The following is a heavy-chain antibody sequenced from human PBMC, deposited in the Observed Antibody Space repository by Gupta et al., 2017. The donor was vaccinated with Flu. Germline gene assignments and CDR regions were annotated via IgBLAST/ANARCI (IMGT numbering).Heavy chain of an antibody. CDR3: ARDPTRYSTGWPNWFDP. D-gene: IGHD6-19*01. CDR1: GYTFTNYY. J-gene: IGHJ5*02. Sequence: QVQLVQSGAEVRKPGASVKVSCKTSGYTFTNYYIHWVRQAPGQGLEWMGWINPNSGATNYAQKFQGRVTMTRETSINTAYIDLNRLRSDDTAVYFCARDPTRYSTGWPNWFDPWGQGTLVIVSS. V-gene: IGHV1-2*02. CDR2: INPNSGAT.